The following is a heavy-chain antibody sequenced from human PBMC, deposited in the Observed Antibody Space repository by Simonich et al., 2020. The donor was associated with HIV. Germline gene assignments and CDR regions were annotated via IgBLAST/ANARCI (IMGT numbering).Heavy chain of an antibody. CDR2: INPNIGGT. CDR1: GYRFPGFY. D-gene: IGHD3-16*01. V-gene: IGHV1-2*06. J-gene: IGHJ4*02. Sequence: QVQLVQSGAEVKKPGASVKVSCKASGYRFPGFYMHWVRQAPGQGLAWQGRINPNIGGTDYAQNFQGRVTLTSDTSISTAYMELSGLRSDDTAVYYCVSGMMGFDYLGQGTLVTVSS. CDR3: VSGMMGFDY.